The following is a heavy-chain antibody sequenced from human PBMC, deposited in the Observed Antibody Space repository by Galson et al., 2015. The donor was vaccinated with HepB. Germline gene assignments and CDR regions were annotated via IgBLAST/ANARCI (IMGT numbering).Heavy chain of an antibody. V-gene: IGHV1-18*04. CDR3: ARGGLRYFDWLLPDYYGMDV. J-gene: IGHJ6*02. CDR1: GYTFTSYG. Sequence: SVKVSCKASGYTFTSYGISWVRQAPGQGLEWMGWISAYNGNTNYAQKLQGRVTMTTDTSTSTAYMELRSLRSDDTAVYYCARGGLRYFDWLLPDYYGMDVWCQGTTVTVSS. CDR2: ISAYNGNT. D-gene: IGHD3-9*01.